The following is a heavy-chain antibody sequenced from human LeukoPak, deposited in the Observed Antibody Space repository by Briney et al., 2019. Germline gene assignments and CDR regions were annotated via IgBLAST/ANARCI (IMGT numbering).Heavy chain of an antibody. D-gene: IGHD2-21*01. V-gene: IGHV3-48*03. J-gene: IGHJ4*02. CDR2: FSRDGNDV. CDR1: GFVFSNNE. CDR3: ARGRLLRLESFFDL. Sequence: GGSLRLSCAASGFVFSNNEMHWVRQAPGKGLEWVAYFSRDGNDVHYADSARGRFTISSDKSTNSVVLQMNRLRVEDTAVYSCARGRLLRLESFFDLWGQGTLVTVSS.